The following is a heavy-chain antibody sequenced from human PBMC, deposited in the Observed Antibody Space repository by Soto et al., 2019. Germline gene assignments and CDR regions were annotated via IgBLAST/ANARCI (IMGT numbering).Heavy chain of an antibody. V-gene: IGHV3-23*01. CDR1: GVTFSSYA. CDR2: ISGSGGST. Sequence: GGSLRLSCAASGVTFSSYAMSWVRQAPGKGLEWVSAISGSGGSTYYADSVKGRFTISRDNSKNTLYLQMNSLRAEDTAVYYCAKVDDILTGYNYYYYMDVWGKGTTVTVSS. CDR3: AKVDDILTGYNYYYYMDV. D-gene: IGHD3-9*01. J-gene: IGHJ6*03.